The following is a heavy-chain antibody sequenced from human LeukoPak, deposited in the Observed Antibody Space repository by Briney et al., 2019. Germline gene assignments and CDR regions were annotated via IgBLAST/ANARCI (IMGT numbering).Heavy chain of an antibody. J-gene: IGHJ4*02. V-gene: IGHV4-59*01. D-gene: IGHD6-13*01. Sequence: SETLSLTCTVSGGSISSYYWSWLRQPPGKELEWVGYIYYSGTTNYNPSLKSRVTISVDTSKNQFSLKLSSVTAADTAVYYCARGVYIAAAQYAYWGQGTLVTVSS. CDR3: ARGVYIAAAQYAY. CDR2: IYYSGTT. CDR1: GGSISSYY.